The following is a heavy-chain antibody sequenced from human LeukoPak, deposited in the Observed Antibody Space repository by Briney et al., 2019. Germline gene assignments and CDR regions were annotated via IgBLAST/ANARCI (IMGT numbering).Heavy chain of an antibody. D-gene: IGHD4-17*01. CDR1: GGSISSYY. Sequence: SETLSLTCTVSGGSISSYYWSRIRQPPGKGLEWIGYIYYSGSTNYNPSLKSRVTISVDTSKNQFSLKLSSVTAADTAVYYCARDYYDYGDYLEWYFDLWGRGTLVTVSS. V-gene: IGHV4-59*01. CDR2: IYYSGST. CDR3: ARDYYDYGDYLEWYFDL. J-gene: IGHJ2*01.